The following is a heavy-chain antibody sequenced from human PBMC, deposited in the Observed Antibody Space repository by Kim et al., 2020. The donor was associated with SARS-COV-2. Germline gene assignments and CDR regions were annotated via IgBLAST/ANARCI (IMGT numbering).Heavy chain of an antibody. V-gene: IGHV4-34*01. J-gene: IGHJ6*02. CDR2: INHSGST. CDR3: AVPEGYYYYGMDV. Sequence: SETLSLTCAVYGGSFSGYYWSWIRQPPGKGLEWIGEINHSGSTNYNPSLKSRVTISVDTSKNQFSLKLSSVTAADTAVYYCAVPEGYYYYGMDVWGQGTTVTVSS. CDR1: GGSFSGYY.